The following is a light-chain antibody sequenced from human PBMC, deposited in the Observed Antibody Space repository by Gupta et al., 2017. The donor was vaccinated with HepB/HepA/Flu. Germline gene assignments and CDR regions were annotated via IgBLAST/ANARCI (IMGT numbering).Light chain of an antibody. V-gene: IGKV3-11*01. J-gene: IGKJ5*01. CDR1: ESVTSH. CDR3: QQRSSWPIP. Sequence: EIVLTQSPATLSLSPGERATLSCRTSESVTSHLAWYHHRPGQAPRLLIYGASTRATGIPARFSGSGFGTDFTLTIRSLEPEDFGVYYCQQRSSWPIPFGQGTRLEI. CDR2: GAS.